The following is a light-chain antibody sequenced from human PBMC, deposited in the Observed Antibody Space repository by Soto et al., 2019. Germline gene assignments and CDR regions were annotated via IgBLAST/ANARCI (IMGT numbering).Light chain of an antibody. V-gene: IGKV1-39*01. CDR3: QQSHSTPAT. CDR1: QSINSY. CDR2: AAS. Sequence: DIQMTQSPSSLPASIGDRVTITCRASQSINSYLNWYQQKPGKAPTLLIYAASNLRSGVPSRFSGGGSGTAFTLTISSLQPEDFATYYCQQSHSTPATFGPGTKVDIK. J-gene: IGKJ3*01.